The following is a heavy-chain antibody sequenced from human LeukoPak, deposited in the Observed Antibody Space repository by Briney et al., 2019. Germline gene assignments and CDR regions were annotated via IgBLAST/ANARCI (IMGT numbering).Heavy chain of an antibody. CDR1: GGSISSHY. D-gene: IGHD6-19*01. CDR2: IYYTGSA. CDR3: GRVALASSGSPRRHFDY. V-gene: IGHV4-59*11. J-gene: IGHJ4*02. Sequence: TSETLSLTCTVSGGSISSHYWSWIRQPPGKGLEWIGSIYYTGSANYNPSLKSRVTISVDTSKNQFSLKLSSVTAADTAVYYCGRVALASSGSPRRHFDYWGQGTLVTVSS.